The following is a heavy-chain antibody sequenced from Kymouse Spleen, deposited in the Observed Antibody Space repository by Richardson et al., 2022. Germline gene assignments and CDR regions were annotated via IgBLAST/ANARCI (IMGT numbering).Heavy chain of an antibody. J-gene: IGHJ4*02. Sequence: QVQLQESGPGLVKPSETLSLTCTVSGGSVSSGSYYWSWIRQPPGKGLEWIGYIYYSGSTNYNPSLKSRVTISVDTSKNQFSLKLSSVTAADTAVYYCARNSSSWYKGFDYWGQGTLVTVSS. V-gene: IGHV4-61*01. D-gene: IGHD6-13*01. CDR2: IYYSGST. CDR1: GGSVSSGSYY. CDR3: ARNSSSWYKGFDY.